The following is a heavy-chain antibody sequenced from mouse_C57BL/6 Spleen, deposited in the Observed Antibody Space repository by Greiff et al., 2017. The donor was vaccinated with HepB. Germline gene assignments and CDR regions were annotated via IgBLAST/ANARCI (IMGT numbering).Heavy chain of an antibody. CDR1: GYTFTSYW. Sequence: QVQLKQPGAELVMPGASVKLSCKASGYTFTSYWMHWVKQRPGQGLEWIGEIDPSDSYTNYNQKFKGKSTLTVDKSSSTAYMQLSSLTSEDSAVYYCARGIRSTMVTYYAMDYWGQGTSVTVSS. CDR2: IDPSDSYT. V-gene: IGHV1-69*01. D-gene: IGHD2-2*01. CDR3: ARGIRSTMVTYYAMDY. J-gene: IGHJ4*01.